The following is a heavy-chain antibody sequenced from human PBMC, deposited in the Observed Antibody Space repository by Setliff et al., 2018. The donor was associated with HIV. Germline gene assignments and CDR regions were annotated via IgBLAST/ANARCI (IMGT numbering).Heavy chain of an antibody. CDR1: GYTFIDYY. D-gene: IGHD2-2*02. J-gene: IGHJ4*02. CDR3: ARESGYCSSTSCYNLDYHFDY. V-gene: IGHV1-46*01. Sequence: ASVKVSCKASGYTFIDYYMHWVRQAPGQGLEWMGMINPSGGSTSYAQNFQGRVTMTRDTSTHTVYMELRSLRSDDTAVYYCARESGYCSSTSCYNLDYHFDYWGQGTLVTVAS. CDR2: INPSGGST.